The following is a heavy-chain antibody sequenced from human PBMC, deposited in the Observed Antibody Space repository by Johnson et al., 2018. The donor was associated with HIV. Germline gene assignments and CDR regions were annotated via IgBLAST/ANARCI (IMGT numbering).Heavy chain of an antibody. CDR2: IRYDESNE. J-gene: IGHJ3*02. D-gene: IGHD6-19*01. Sequence: QLVESGGGVVQPGRSLRLSCAASGITFINYGMYWVRQAPGKGLEWVAFIRYDESNEYYADSVKGRFTISRDNSKNTLYLQMNSLRAEDTAVYYCASGWGIVVSDAFDIWGQGTMVTVSS. CDR1: GITFINYG. V-gene: IGHV3-33*08. CDR3: ASGWGIVVSDAFDI.